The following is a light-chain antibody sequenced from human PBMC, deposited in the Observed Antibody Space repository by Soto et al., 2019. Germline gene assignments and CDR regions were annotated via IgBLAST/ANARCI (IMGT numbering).Light chain of an antibody. V-gene: IGKV4-1*01. CDR1: QSVIYSSNNKNY. Sequence: EIMMSQTPDSLAVSVGERATINCKYSQSVIYSSNNKNYLAWYQQKPGQPPKLLIYWASTRESGVPDRFSGSGSGTDFTLTISRLEPADFAVYYCQQYQNSPRTLGQGTKVDIK. J-gene: IGKJ1*01. CDR3: QQYQNSPRT. CDR2: WAS.